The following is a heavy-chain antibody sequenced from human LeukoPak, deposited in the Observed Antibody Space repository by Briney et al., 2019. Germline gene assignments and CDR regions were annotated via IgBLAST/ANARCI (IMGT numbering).Heavy chain of an antibody. CDR2: IKPDGSEK. CDR3: ARAELWNYYYMDV. J-gene: IGHJ6*03. D-gene: IGHD3-10*01. CDR1: GFTFTSYW. Sequence: GGSLRLSCAASGFTFTSYWMSWVRQAPGQGLEWVAYIKPDGSEKYYVESVKGRFTISRDNAKNSLYLQMNSLRAEDTAVYYCARAELWNYYYMDVGGKGTTVTVSS. V-gene: IGHV3-7*02.